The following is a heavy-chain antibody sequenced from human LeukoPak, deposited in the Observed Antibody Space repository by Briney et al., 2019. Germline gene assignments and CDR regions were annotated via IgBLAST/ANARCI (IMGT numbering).Heavy chain of an antibody. CDR1: GFSFSSYG. CDR3: AREPTTLRYFDWLSHPLDY. D-gene: IGHD3-9*01. Sequence: GGSLRLSCAASGFSFSSYGMHWVRQAPGKGLEWVAVIWYDGSNKYYADSVKGRFTISRDNSKNTLYLQMNSLRAEDTAVYYCAREPTTLRYFDWLSHPLDYWGQGTLVTVSS. CDR2: IWYDGSNK. J-gene: IGHJ4*02. V-gene: IGHV3-33*01.